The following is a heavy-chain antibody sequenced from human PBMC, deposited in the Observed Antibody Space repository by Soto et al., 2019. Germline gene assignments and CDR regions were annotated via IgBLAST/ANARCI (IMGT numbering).Heavy chain of an antibody. CDR3: ARVGGVAARTFDY. CDR2: IYYSGST. J-gene: IGHJ4*02. V-gene: IGHV4-59*01. D-gene: IGHD6-6*01. CDR1: GGSINDFY. Sequence: SETLSLTCTVSGGSINDFYWSWIRQPPGKGLEWIGYIYYSGSTDYNPSLKGRVTISVDTSKNQFSLKLRSVTAADTAVYYCARVGGVAARTFDYWGQGP.